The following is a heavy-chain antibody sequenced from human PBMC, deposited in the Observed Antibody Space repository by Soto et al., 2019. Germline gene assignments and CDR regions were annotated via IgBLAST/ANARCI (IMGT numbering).Heavy chain of an antibody. CDR3: ARGRYCSSTSCYRAWFDP. Sequence: PSDTPSLTSAVSGGCLSSGCYSRGWSRQRTGKGLEWIGYIYHSGSTYYNPSLKSRVTISVDRSKNQFSLKLSSVTAADTAVYYCARGRYCSSTSCYRAWFDPWGQGSLVTVSS. V-gene: IGHV4-30-2*01. CDR1: GGCLSSGCYS. CDR2: IYHSGST. D-gene: IGHD2-2*01. J-gene: IGHJ5*02.